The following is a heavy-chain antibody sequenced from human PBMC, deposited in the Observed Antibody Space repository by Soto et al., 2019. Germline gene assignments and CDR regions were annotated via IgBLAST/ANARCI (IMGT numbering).Heavy chain of an antibody. J-gene: IGHJ2*01. CDR2: IGTTGGDT. D-gene: IGHD6-25*01. CDR1: GFSFSPYP. Sequence: PGGSLRLSCAASGFSFSPYPMSWVRQAPVKGLEWVSTIGTTGGDTYYPDFVKGRFTISSDDSKNTVYLQMSSLRDEDSAIYYCAKSRVGSGRGYFDLWGRGTLVTVYS. V-gene: IGHV3-23*01. CDR3: AKSRVGSGRGYFDL.